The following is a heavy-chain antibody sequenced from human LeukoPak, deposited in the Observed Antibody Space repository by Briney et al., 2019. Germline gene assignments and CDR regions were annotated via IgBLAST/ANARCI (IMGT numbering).Heavy chain of an antibody. J-gene: IGHJ3*02. V-gene: IGHV3-23*01. D-gene: IGHD5-24*01. Sequence: GGSLRLSCVPSGITFSNSALNWVRQAPGKGLEWVATITKNGDKTYYADSVKGLFTISRDTLRDTLYLQMDSLRAEDTAVYHCVKSAGKDGYRDVFDIWGQGTVVTVSS. CDR3: VKSAGKDGYRDVFDI. CDR2: ITKNGDKT. CDR1: GITFSNSA.